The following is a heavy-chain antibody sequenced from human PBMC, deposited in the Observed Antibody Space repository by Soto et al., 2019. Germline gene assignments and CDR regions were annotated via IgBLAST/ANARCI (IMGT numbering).Heavy chain of an antibody. CDR3: ARGLLWGDYYYYMDV. CDR1: GGSFSGYY. D-gene: IGHD3-16*01. V-gene: IGHV4-34*01. CDR2: INHSGST. Sequence: SETLSLTCAVYGGSFSGYYWSWIRQPPGKGLEWIGEINHSGSTNYNPSLKSRVTISVDTSKNQFSLKLSSVTAADTAVYYCARGLLWGDYYYYMDVWGKGTTVTVSS. J-gene: IGHJ6*03.